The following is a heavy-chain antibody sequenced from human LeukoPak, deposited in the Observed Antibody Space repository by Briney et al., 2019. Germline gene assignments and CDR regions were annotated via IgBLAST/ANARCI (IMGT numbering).Heavy chain of an antibody. J-gene: IGHJ4*02. CDR2: ISGSGGST. D-gene: IGHD3-22*01. V-gene: IGHV3-23*01. Sequence: GGSLRLSCAASGFTFSSYGMSWVRQAPGKGLEWVSAISGSGGSTYYADSVKGRFTISRDNSKNTLYLQMNSLRAEDTAVYHCAKEIYYDSTGPQYWGQGTLVTVSS. CDR1: GFTFSSYG. CDR3: AKEIYYDSTGPQY.